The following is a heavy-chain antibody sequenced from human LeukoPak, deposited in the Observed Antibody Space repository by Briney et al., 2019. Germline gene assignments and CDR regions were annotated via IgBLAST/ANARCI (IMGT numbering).Heavy chain of an antibody. CDR3: ARSYSSSWIDY. CDR2: YYYCGNT. V-gene: IGHV4-59*01. CDR1: VGSISSYY. D-gene: IGHD6-13*01. Sequence: SETLSLTCTVSVGSISSYYWSWLRQPPGRGLEWIGYYYYCGNTNYNPSLKSRVTMSVDTSKNQFSLNLSSVTAADTAVYYCARSYSSSWIDYWGQGALDTVSS. J-gene: IGHJ4*02.